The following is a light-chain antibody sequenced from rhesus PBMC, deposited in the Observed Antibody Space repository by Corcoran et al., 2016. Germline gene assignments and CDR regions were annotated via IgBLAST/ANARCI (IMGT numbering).Light chain of an antibody. CDR2: YVS. Sequence: DIQMTQSPSSLSASVGDKVTITCHPSQGICSWLAWYQQKPGKAPKPLIYYVSSLQSGVPSRFGGSGSGTAYMLTRSTLQPEDIATYYCQQYDDLPRTFGQGTKVEIK. CDR3: QQYDDLPRT. V-gene: IGKV1-19*01. J-gene: IGKJ1*01. CDR1: QGICSW.